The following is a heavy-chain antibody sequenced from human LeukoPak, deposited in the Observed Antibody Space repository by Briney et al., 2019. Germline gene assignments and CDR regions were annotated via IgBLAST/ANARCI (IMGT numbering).Heavy chain of an antibody. Sequence: GASVKVSCKMFGGTFSDCAITWLRQAPGQGLEWVGRIIPLFGTTESAQGFQDGVTLSADKSTNTAYMELTSLRSDDTAVYYCARGAFTPVITFGPFYFESWGQGTLITVSS. J-gene: IGHJ4*02. CDR1: GGTFSDCA. CDR2: IIPLFGTT. D-gene: IGHD3-16*01. V-gene: IGHV1-69*06. CDR3: ARGAFTPVITFGPFYFES.